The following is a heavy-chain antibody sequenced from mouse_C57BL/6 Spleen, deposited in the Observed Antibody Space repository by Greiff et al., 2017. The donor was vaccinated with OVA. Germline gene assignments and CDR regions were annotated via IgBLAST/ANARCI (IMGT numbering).Heavy chain of an antibody. V-gene: IGHV1-9*01. CDR1: GYTFTGYW. D-gene: IGHD1-1*01. CDR2: ILPGSGST. J-gene: IGHJ4*01. Sequence: QVQLKQSGAELMKPGASVKLSCKATGYTFTGYWIEWVKQRPGHGLEWIGEILPGSGSTNYNEKFKGKATFTADTSSNTAYMQLSSLTTEDSAIYYCAATVVGPYAMDYWGQGTSVTVSS. CDR3: AATVVGPYAMDY.